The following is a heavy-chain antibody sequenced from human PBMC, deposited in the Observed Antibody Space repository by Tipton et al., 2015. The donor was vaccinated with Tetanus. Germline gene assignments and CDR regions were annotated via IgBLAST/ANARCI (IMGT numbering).Heavy chain of an antibody. CDR1: GVSISSNSYY. D-gene: IGHD3-10*01. V-gene: IGHV4-39*07. J-gene: IGHJ4*02. CDR3: ASLPQLWFGELFDY. Sequence: TLSLTCTVSGVSISSNSYYWGWIRQPPGKGLEWIGTVFHSGTTYYNPSLKSRVTISVDKSKNQFSLKLSSVTAADTAMYYCASLPQLWFGELFDYWGQGTLVTVSS. CDR2: VFHSGTT.